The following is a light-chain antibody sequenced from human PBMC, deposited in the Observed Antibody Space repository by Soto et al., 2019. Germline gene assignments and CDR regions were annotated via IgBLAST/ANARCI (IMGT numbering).Light chain of an antibody. CDR1: SSNIGTNT. V-gene: IGLV1-44*01. CDR3: AAWDDTLNGPV. CDR2: TNN. J-gene: IGLJ3*02. Sequence: QSVLTQPPSASGTPGQRVTISCSGSSSNIGTNTVNWYQQLPGTAPKLLIYTNNQRPSAIPDRFSGSKSGTSASLAISGLQSEDEGDYYCAAWDDTLNGPVFGGWTKLTVL.